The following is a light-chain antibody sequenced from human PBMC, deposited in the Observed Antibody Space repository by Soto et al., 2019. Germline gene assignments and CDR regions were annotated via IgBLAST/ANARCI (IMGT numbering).Light chain of an antibody. CDR1: QTLLYRNGNNY. Sequence: DIVMTQSPVSLPVTPGESASISCRSSQTLLYRNGNNYLNWYLQKPGQSPQLLIFLASTRASGVTDRIRGSGSCTDFTPRISRVEAEDVGVYYCMQALQSPATFGGGTKVEIK. CDR2: LAS. J-gene: IGKJ4*01. V-gene: IGKV2-28*01. CDR3: MQALQSPAT.